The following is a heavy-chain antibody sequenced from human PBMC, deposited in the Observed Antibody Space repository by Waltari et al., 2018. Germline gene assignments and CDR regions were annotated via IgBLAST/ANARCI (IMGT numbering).Heavy chain of an antibody. J-gene: IGHJ4*02. V-gene: IGHV1-69*01. Sequence: QVQLVQSGAEVKKPGSSVKVSCKASGGTFSSYAISWVRQAPGQGLVWMGGIIPIFGTANYAQKFQGRVRITADESTSTADMELSSLRSEDTAVYYCARCPRGAVAGYFDYWGQGTLVTVSS. D-gene: IGHD6-19*01. CDR2: IIPIFGTA. CDR1: GGTFSSYA. CDR3: ARCPRGAVAGYFDY.